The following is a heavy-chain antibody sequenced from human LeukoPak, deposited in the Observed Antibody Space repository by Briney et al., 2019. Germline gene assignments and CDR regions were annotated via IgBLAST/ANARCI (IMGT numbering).Heavy chain of an antibody. CDR2: IIPIFGTA. V-gene: IGHV1-69*05. J-gene: IGHJ4*02. D-gene: IGHD2-2*02. CDR1: GGTFSSYA. Sequence: SVKVSCKASGGTFSSYAISWVRQAPGQGLEWMGGIIPIFGTANYAQKFQGRVTITTDESTSTAYMELSSLRSEDTAVYYCARGQLGYCSSTSCYKYWGQGTLVTVSS. CDR3: ARGQLGYCSSTSCYKY.